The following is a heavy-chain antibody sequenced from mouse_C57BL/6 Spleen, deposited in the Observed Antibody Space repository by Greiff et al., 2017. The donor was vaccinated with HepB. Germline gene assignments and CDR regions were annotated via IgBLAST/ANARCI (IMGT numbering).Heavy chain of an antibody. J-gene: IGHJ2*01. CDR2: INYDGSST. V-gene: IGHV5-16*01. D-gene: IGHD1-1*01. CDR1: GFTFSDYY. Sequence: EVQVVESEGGLVQPGSSMKLSCTASGFTFSDYYMAWVRQVPEKGLEWVANINYDGSSTYYLDSLKSRFIISRDNAKNILYLQMSSLKSEDTATYYCARDRHYYGSSYVDYFDYWGQGTTLTVSS. CDR3: ARDRHYYGSSYVDYFDY.